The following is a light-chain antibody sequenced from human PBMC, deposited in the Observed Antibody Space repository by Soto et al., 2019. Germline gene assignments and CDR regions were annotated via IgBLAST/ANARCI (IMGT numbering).Light chain of an antibody. CDR3: QQYADVPLT. V-gene: IGKV1-33*01. CDR1: QGISTY. J-gene: IGKJ4*01. Sequence: DIQMTQSPSSLSASVGDSVTITCQASQGISTYVNWYQQKTDKAPKILIYDTSNLEPGVPSRFSGSRSGTHFTFTITSLQPEDFATYYCQQYADVPLTFGGGTKVE. CDR2: DTS.